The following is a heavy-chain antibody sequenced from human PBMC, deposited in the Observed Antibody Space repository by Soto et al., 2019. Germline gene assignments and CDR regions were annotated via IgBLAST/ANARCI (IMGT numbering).Heavy chain of an antibody. CDR3: ARSSWLALDY. CDR2: IKQDGSEK. Sequence: WWSLRLSCSASVFTFSSYWMSWVRQAPGKGLEWVANIKQDGSEKYYVDSVKGRFTISRDNAKNSLYLQMNSLRAEDTAVYYCARSSWLALDYWGQGTLVTVSS. V-gene: IGHV3-7*01. CDR1: VFTFSSYW. D-gene: IGHD3-22*01. J-gene: IGHJ4*01.